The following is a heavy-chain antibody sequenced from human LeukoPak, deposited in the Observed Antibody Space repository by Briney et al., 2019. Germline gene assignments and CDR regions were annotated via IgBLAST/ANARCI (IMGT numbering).Heavy chain of an antibody. V-gene: IGHV5-51*01. CDR2: IYPGDSDT. J-gene: IGHJ4*02. Sequence: GESLKISCKGSGYSFTSYWIGWVRQMPGKGLEWMGIIYPGDSDTRYSPSFQGHVTISADKSISTAYLQWSSLKASDTAMYYCARHRAPGELSLYYFDYWGQGTLVTVSS. CDR1: GYSFTSYW. D-gene: IGHD3-10*01. CDR3: ARHRAPGELSLYYFDY.